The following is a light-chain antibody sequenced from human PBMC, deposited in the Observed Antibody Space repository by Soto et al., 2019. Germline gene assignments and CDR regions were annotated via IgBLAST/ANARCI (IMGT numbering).Light chain of an antibody. J-gene: IGLJ2*01. CDR2: LNSDGSH. Sequence: QSVLTQSPSASASLGASVKLTCTLSSGHSSYAIAWHQQQPEKGPRYLMKLNSDGSHSKGDGIPDRFSGSSSGAERYLTISSFQSEDEADYYCQTWGTGISVVFGGGTKLTVL. CDR1: SGHSSYA. V-gene: IGLV4-69*01. CDR3: QTWGTGISVV.